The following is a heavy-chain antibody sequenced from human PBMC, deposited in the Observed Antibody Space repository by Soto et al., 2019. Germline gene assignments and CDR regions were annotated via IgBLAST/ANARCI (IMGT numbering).Heavy chain of an antibody. CDR3: ALLNDGDYTF. Sequence: QITFKESGPTLVKPKQTLALTCTFSGFSVTSDGVGVGWIRQPPGKALEWLAVIFWDDDKRYSPSLESRLSIARDTSKDQVFLTMTNMESLDTATYYCALLNDGDYTFWGQRTRVTVSS. CDR2: IFWDDDK. J-gene: IGHJ4*02. D-gene: IGHD4-17*01. CDR1: GFSVTSDGVG. V-gene: IGHV2-5*02.